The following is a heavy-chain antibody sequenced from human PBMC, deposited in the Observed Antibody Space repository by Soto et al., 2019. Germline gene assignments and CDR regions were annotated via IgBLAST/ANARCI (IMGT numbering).Heavy chain of an antibody. CDR2: IIPIFGTA. Sequence: SVKVSCKASGGTFSSYAISWVRQAPGQGLEWMGGIIPIFGTANYAQKFQGRVTITADESTSTAYMELSSLRSEDTAVYYCARKTDYYDSSGYYPFDYWGQGTLVTVSS. D-gene: IGHD3-22*01. CDR3: ARKTDYYDSSGYYPFDY. V-gene: IGHV1-69*13. J-gene: IGHJ4*02. CDR1: GGTFSSYA.